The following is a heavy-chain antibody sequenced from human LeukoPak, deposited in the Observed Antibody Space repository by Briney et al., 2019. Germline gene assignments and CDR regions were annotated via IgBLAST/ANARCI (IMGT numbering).Heavy chain of an antibody. CDR1: GFTVSSNY. D-gene: IGHD5-12*01. V-gene: IGHV3-66*01. CDR3: ARWGSVGYSGYDLFDS. J-gene: IGHJ4*02. Sequence: GGSLRHSCAASGFTVSSNYMNWVRQAPGKGLEWVSVIYGGGNTDYADSVKGRFTISRDNSKNTLYLQMNSLRAEDTAVYYCARWGSVGYSGYDLFDSWGQGTLVTVSS. CDR2: IYGGGNT.